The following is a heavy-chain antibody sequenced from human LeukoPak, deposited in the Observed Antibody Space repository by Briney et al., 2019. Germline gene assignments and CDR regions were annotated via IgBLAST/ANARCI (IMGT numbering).Heavy chain of an antibody. Sequence: GGSLRLSCAASGFTFSSYDMNWVRQAPGKGLEWVSFIGSNSITIYYADSVKGRFTISRDNANNLLYLQMNSLRDEDTAVYYCVRIQRAAAGTGKYYHYFYGMDVWGQGTTVTVS. CDR1: GFTFSSYD. V-gene: IGHV3-48*02. J-gene: IGHJ6*02. CDR3: VRIQRAAAGTGKYYHYFYGMDV. CDR2: IGSNSITI. D-gene: IGHD6-13*01.